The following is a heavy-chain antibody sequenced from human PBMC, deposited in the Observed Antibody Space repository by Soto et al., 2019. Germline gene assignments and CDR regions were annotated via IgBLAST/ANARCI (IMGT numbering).Heavy chain of an antibody. V-gene: IGHV1-18*01. D-gene: IGHD3-9*01. Sequence: QVQLVQSGAEVKKPGASVKVSCKASGYAFTSYRICWVRHAPGQGLEWMGWISAYNGNTNYAQKLQGRVTMTTDTSTSTAYKELRSLRSDDTAVYYCASGGRVTGSLDYWGQGTLVTVSS. CDR1: GYAFTSYR. CDR2: ISAYNGNT. J-gene: IGHJ4*02. CDR3: ASGGRVTGSLDY.